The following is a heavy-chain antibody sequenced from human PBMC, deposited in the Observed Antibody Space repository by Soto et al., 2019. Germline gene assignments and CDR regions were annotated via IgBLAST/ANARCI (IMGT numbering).Heavy chain of an antibody. D-gene: IGHD2-2*01. Sequence: SVKVSCKASGGTFSSYTISWVRQAPGQGLEWMGRIIPILGIANYAQKFQGRVTITADKSTSTAYMELSSLRSEDTAVYYCARYSVVVVPAAMDDAFDIWGQGTMVTVSS. J-gene: IGHJ3*02. CDR2: IIPILGIA. V-gene: IGHV1-69*02. CDR1: GGTFSSYT. CDR3: ARYSVVVVPAAMDDAFDI.